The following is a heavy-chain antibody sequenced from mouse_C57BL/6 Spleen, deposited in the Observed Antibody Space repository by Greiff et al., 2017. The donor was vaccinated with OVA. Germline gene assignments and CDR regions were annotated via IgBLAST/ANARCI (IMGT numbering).Heavy chain of an antibody. D-gene: IGHD4-1*01. Sequence: VQLQQSGPGLVQPSQSLSITCTVSGFSLTSYGVHWVRQSPGKGLEWLGVIWSCGSTDYNAAFISRLSISKDNSKSQVFFKMNSLQADDTAIYYCARGTGTLYYYAMDYWGQGTSVTVSS. CDR2: IWSCGST. CDR3: ARGTGTLYYYAMDY. CDR1: GFSLTSYG. J-gene: IGHJ4*01. V-gene: IGHV2-2*01.